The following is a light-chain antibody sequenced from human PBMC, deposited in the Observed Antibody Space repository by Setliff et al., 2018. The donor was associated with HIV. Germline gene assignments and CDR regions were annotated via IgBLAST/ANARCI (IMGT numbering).Light chain of an antibody. J-gene: IGLJ1*01. CDR2: DVS. Sequence: QSVLTQPASVSGSPGQSITFSCTGASSDIGAYNFVSWYQQHPGKAPKFMIYDVSKRPSGVSNRFSGSKSGNTASLTISGLQAEDEADYYCSSYTSSSTYVFGTGTKVTVL. CDR1: SSDIGAYNF. V-gene: IGLV2-14*01. CDR3: SSYTSSSTYV.